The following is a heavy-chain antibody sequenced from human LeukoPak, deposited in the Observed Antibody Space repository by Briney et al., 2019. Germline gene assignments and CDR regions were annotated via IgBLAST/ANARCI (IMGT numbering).Heavy chain of an antibody. CDR3: ARDGDSRALTSADDAFDI. V-gene: IGHV3-7*05. J-gene: IGHJ3*02. CDR2: IKQDGSEK. Sequence: PGGSLRLSCAASGFTFSSYWMSWVRQAPGKGLEWVANIKQDGSEKYYVDSVKGRFTIYRDNAKNSLYLQMNSLRAEDTAVYCCARDGDSRALTSADDAFDIWGQETMVPVSS. CDR1: GFTFSSYW. D-gene: IGHD3-22*01.